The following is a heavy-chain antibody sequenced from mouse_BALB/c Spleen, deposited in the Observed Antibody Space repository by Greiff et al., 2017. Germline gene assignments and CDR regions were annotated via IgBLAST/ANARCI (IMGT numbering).Heavy chain of an antibody. D-gene: IGHD2-3*01. CDR3: TRDDGYGFAY. Sequence: QVQLQQPGAELVRPGASVKLSCKASGYTFTSYWINWVKQRPGQGLEWIGNIYPSDSYTNYNQKFKDKATLTVDKSSSTAYMQLSSPTSEDSAVYYCTRDDGYGFAYWGQGTLVTVSA. V-gene: IGHV1-69*02. CDR2: IYPSDSYT. J-gene: IGHJ3*01. CDR1: GYTFTSYW.